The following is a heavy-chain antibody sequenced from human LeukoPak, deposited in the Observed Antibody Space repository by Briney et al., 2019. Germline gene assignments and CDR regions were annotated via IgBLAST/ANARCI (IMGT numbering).Heavy chain of an antibody. Sequence: PSQTLSLTCTVSGGSISSGSYYWSWIRQPAGKGLEWIGRIYTSGSTNYNPSLKSRVTISVDTSKNQFSLKLSSVTAADTAVYYCARVPWVGKLDVWGKGTTVTVSP. CDR2: IYTSGST. V-gene: IGHV4-61*02. D-gene: IGHD1-26*01. CDR1: GGSISSGSYY. CDR3: ARVPWVGKLDV. J-gene: IGHJ6*04.